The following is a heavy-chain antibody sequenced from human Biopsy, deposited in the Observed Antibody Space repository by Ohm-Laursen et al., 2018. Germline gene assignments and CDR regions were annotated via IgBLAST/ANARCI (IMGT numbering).Heavy chain of an antibody. Sequence: ASVNASCTVSGFSFTGYYIHCVRQAPGHGLGWNGWIGPKRGGTKYAQKFQGNITMTKNTSMSTVYMEMRRLRSDHTRVYYCARREQLLNPWELLVRGPNGCYSHAMDVWGPGTTVTVSS. D-gene: IGHD1-26*01. J-gene: IGHJ6*02. CDR1: GFSFTGYY. CDR2: IGPKRGGT. CDR3: ARREQLLNPWELLVRGPNGCYSHAMDV. V-gene: IGHV1-2*02.